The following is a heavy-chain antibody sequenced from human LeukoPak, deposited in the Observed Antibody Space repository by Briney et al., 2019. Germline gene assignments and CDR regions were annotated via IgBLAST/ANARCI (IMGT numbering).Heavy chain of an antibody. CDR2: IYYSGST. V-gene: IGHV4-59*01. CDR1: GGSISSYY. D-gene: IGHD6-6*01. J-gene: IGHJ3*02. CDR3: ARIEYSSSSGAFDI. Sequence: PSETLSLTCTVSGGSISSYYWSRIRQPPGKGLEWIGYIYYSGSTNYNPSLKSRVTISVDTSKNQFSLKLSSVTAADTAVYYCARIEYSSSSGAFDIWGQGTMVTVSS.